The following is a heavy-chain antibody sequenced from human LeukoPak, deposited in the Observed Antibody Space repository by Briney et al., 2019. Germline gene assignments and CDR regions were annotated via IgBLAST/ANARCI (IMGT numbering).Heavy chain of an antibody. CDR1: GGSISSGGYY. V-gene: IGHV4-39*07. J-gene: IGHJ4*02. CDR2: INHSGST. D-gene: IGHD5-18*01. CDR3: ARGPAMGNDY. Sequence: SETLSLTCTVSGGSISSGGYYWSWIRQPPGKGLEWIGEINHSGSTNYNPSLKSRVTISVDTSKNQFSLKLSSVTAADTAVYYCARGPAMGNDYWGQGTLVTVSS.